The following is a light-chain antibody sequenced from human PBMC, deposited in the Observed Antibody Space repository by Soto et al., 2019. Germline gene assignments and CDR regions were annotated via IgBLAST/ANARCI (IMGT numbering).Light chain of an antibody. V-gene: IGKV3-20*01. CDR1: QSVSNNY. J-gene: IGKJ1*01. CDR2: GAS. Sequence: EVVLTQSPGTLSLSPRERATLSCRASQSVSNNYLAWYQHKPGQAPRLLIYGASNRAPGIPDRFSGSGSGADFTLTISRLETEDFAVDYCQQYAASPRTFGQGTLVEVK. CDR3: QQYAASPRT.